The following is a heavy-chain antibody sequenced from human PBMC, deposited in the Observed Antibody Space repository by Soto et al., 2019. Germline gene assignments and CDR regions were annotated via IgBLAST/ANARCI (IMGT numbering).Heavy chain of an antibody. J-gene: IGHJ4*02. CDR3: TKSSGGSSSVGMDY. CDR1: GFIFKNYA. V-gene: IGHV3-30*04. D-gene: IGHD6-6*01. CDR2: ITRDGYNK. Sequence: QVQLVESGGGVVQPGRSLRLSCAVSGFIFKNYALNWVRQAPGKGLEWVASITRDGYNKYYADSVKGRFTISRDNSKNTLSRQMTALIVEDSSVYYCTKSSGGSSSVGMDYWGPGTLVTVSS.